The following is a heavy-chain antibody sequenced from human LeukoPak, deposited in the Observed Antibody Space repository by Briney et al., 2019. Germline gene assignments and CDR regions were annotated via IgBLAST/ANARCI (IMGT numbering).Heavy chain of an antibody. Sequence: PGGSLRLSCAASGFTFSSYWMHWVRQPPGKGLEWVSGINWNGADRGYADSVKGRFTISRDNSKNTLYLQMNSLRAEDTAVYYCARDRGLWFGDFYFDYWGQGTLVTVSS. V-gene: IGHV3-74*01. CDR2: INWNGADR. CDR3: ARDRGLWFGDFYFDY. CDR1: GFTFSSYW. D-gene: IGHD3-10*01. J-gene: IGHJ4*02.